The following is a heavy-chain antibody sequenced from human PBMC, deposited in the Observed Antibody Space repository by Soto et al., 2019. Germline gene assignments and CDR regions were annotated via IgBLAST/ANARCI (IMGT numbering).Heavy chain of an antibody. CDR2: ISSSSSYI. J-gene: IGHJ4*02. D-gene: IGHD3-10*01. CDR3: ASEMAPASPKELPFDY. CDR1: GFTFSSYS. V-gene: IGHV3-21*01. Sequence: GGSLRLSCAASGFTFSSYSMNWVRQAPGKGLEWVSSISSSSSYIYYADSVKGRFTISRDNAKNSLYLQMNSLGAEDTAVYYCASEMAPASPKELPFDYWGQGTLVTVSS.